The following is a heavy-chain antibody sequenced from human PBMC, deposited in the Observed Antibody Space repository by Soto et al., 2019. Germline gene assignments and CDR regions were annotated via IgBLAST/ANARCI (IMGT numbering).Heavy chain of an antibody. D-gene: IGHD6-19*01. J-gene: IGHJ4*02. CDR3: AKEYSSGWYYFDY. CDR1: GFNFSSYA. CDR2: ISGSDGST. Sequence: GGSLRLSSAASGFNFSSYAMSWVRQAPGKGLEWVSTISGSDGSTYYADSVKGRFTISRDNSKNTLYLQMNSLRAEDTAVYYCAKEYSSGWYYFDYWGQGTLVTVSS. V-gene: IGHV3-23*01.